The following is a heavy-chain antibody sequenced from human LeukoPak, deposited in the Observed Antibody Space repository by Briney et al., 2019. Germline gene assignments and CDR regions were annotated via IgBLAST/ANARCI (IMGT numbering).Heavy chain of an antibody. V-gene: IGHV3-33*01. J-gene: IGHJ4*02. D-gene: IGHD3-10*01. CDR2: IWYDGSNK. Sequence: GGSLRLSCAASGFTFSSYGMNWVRQAPGKGLEWVAVIWYDGSNKYYADSVKGRFTISRDNSKNTLYLQMNSLRAEDTAVYYCARDPQGSGSYYPYFDYWGQGTLVTVSS. CDR3: ARDPQGSGSYYPYFDY. CDR1: GFTFSSYG.